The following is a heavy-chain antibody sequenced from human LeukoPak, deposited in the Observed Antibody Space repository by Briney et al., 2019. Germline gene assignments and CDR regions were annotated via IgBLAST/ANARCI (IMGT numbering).Heavy chain of an antibody. D-gene: IGHD4-17*01. CDR3: ARYGDYAGGYFDY. J-gene: IGHJ4*02. CDR2: ISSSGSTI. CDR1: GFTFSSYE. V-gene: IGHV3-48*03. Sequence: GGSLRLSCAVSGFTFSSYEMNWVRQAPGKGLEWVSYISSSGSTIYYADSVRGRFTISRDNAKNSLYLQMNSLRAEDTAVYYCARYGDYAGGYFDYWGQGTLVTVSS.